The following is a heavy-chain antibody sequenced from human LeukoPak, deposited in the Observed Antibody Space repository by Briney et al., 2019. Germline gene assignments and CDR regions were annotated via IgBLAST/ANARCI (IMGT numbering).Heavy chain of an antibody. D-gene: IGHD2-21*01. Sequence: ATVKVSCKTSGYTFTDYYIHWILQAPGKGLEWMGRIDPQDGKTKLAARFQGRLTISADTSKDTSYMDLSSLTSEDTAVYYCTSDRIGARPFDYWGQGTLATVSS. CDR2: IDPQDGKT. CDR1: GYTFTDYY. CDR3: TSDRIGARPFDY. V-gene: IGHV1-69-2*01. J-gene: IGHJ4*02.